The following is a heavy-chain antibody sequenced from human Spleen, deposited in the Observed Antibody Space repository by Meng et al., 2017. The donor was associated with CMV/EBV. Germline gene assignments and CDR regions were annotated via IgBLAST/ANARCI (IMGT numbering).Heavy chain of an antibody. J-gene: IGHJ4*02. CDR3: AREHYDSSAKRYYFDY. D-gene: IGHD3-22*01. V-gene: IGHV1-69*01. CDR2: IIPIFGTA. Sequence: LVDAGGEVKKPGASGKCSCKAAGGTFSSYAISWVRQAPGQGLEWMGGIIPIFGTANYAQKFQGRVTITADESTSTAYMELSSLRSEDTAVYYCAREHYDSSAKRYYFDYWGQGTLVTVSS. CDR1: GGTFSSYA.